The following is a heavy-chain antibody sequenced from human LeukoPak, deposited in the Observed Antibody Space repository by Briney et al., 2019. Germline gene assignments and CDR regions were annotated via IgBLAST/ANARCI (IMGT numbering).Heavy chain of an antibody. CDR3: AKRVSVGGYFDY. CDR1: GFTFSSYA. V-gene: IGHV3-30-3*02. CDR2: ISYDGSNK. Sequence: GGSLRLSCAASGFTFSSYAMHWVRQAPGKGLEWVAVISYDGSNKYYADSVKGRFTISRDNSKNTLYLQINSLTAEDTAVYYCAKRVSVGGYFDYWGQGTLVTVSS. D-gene: IGHD3-16*01. J-gene: IGHJ4*02.